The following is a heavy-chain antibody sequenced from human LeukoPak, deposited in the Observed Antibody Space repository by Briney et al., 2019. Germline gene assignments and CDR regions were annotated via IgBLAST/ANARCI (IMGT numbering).Heavy chain of an antibody. Sequence: ASVKVSCKVSGYTLTELSMHWVRQAPGKGLEWMGGFDPEDGETIYAQKFQGRVTMTEDTSTDTAYMELSSLRSEDTAVYYCARVDHSYCGGDCYSGGMDVWGQGTTVTVSS. V-gene: IGHV1-24*01. J-gene: IGHJ6*02. D-gene: IGHD2-21*02. CDR3: ARVDHSYCGGDCYSGGMDV. CDR2: FDPEDGET. CDR1: GYTLTELS.